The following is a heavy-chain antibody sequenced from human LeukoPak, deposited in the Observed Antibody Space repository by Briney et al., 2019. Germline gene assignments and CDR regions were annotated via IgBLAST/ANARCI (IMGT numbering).Heavy chain of an antibody. CDR2: IYSGGST. CDR1: GFTFSDYW. V-gene: IGHV3-53*01. J-gene: IGHJ4*02. Sequence: GGSLRLSCAASGFTFSDYWMHWVRQTPGKGLEWVSVIYSGGSTYYADSVKGRFTISRDNSKNTLYLQMNSLRAEDTAVYYCASGDYSLFDYWGQGTLVTVSS. CDR3: ASGDYSLFDY. D-gene: IGHD3-16*01.